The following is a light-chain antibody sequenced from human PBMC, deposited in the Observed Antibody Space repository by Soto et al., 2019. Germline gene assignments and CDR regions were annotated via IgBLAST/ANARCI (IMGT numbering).Light chain of an antibody. Sequence: ETLLTQSPATLSLSPGVRATLSCRASQSVRSNLAWYQHKPGQAPRLLIYDAYNRATGIPGRFSGSGSGPEFTLTISNLDPEDFAVYYCPQRDTWPWTFGQWAKVEIK. CDR2: DAY. J-gene: IGKJ1*01. V-gene: IGKV3-11*01. CDR1: QSVRSN. CDR3: PQRDTWPWT.